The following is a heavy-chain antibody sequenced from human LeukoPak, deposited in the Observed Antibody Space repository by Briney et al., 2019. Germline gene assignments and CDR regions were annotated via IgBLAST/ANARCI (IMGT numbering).Heavy chain of an antibody. Sequence: ASVKVSCKASGYTFTGYYMHWVRQAPGQGLEWMGWINPNSGGTNYAQKFQGWVTMTRDTSISTAYMELSRLRSDDTAVYYCAREYGYNWYHAAFDIWGQGTMVTVSS. J-gene: IGHJ3*02. D-gene: IGHD5-24*01. CDR3: AREYGYNWYHAAFDI. CDR1: GYTFTGYY. V-gene: IGHV1-2*04. CDR2: INPNSGGT.